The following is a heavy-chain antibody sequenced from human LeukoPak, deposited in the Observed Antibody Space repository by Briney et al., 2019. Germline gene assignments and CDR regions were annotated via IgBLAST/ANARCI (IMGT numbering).Heavy chain of an antibody. Sequence: GSSVKVSCKASGGTFSSYAISWVRQAPGQGLEWMGRIIPIFGTANYAQKFQGRVTITTDESTSTAYMELSSLRSEDTAVYYCASTPDYYDSSGYYLFRGPGTLVTVSS. V-gene: IGHV1-69*05. CDR2: IIPIFGTA. CDR1: GGTFSSYA. CDR3: ASTPDYYDSSGYYLF. D-gene: IGHD3-22*01. J-gene: IGHJ4*02.